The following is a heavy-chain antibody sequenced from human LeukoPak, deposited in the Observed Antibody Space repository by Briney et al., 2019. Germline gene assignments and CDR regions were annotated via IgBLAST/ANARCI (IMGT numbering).Heavy chain of an antibody. CDR3: ARDNGVQWSSHFMDV. D-gene: IGHD2-8*01. CDR2: INQDGSEK. J-gene: IGHJ6*03. V-gene: IGHV3-7*01. Sequence: GGSLRLSCAASGFTFNNYWMSWVRQTPGKGLEWVANINQDGSEKHYVDSVKGRLTISRDNAKNSLFLQMNSLRVEDTAVYYCARDNGVQWSSHFMDVWGKGTTVIVSS. CDR1: GFTFNNYW.